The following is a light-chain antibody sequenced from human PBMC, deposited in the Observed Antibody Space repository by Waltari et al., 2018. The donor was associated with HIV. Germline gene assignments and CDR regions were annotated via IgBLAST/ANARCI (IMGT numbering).Light chain of an antibody. CDR2: DTN. CDR1: RSNIGAIYD. J-gene: IGLJ2*01. V-gene: IGLV1-40*01. CDR3: QTFDTSLSGFVV. Sequence: PGQRVTISCTGSRSNIGAIYDVHWYQQLPGAAPNLLIYDTNTRPSGVPDRFSGSKSGTSASLAIAGLQADDEAVYYCQTFDTSLSGFVVFGGGTKLTVL.